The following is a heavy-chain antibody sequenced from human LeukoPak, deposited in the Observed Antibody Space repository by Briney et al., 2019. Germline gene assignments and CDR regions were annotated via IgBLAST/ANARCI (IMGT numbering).Heavy chain of an antibody. CDR3: ARYGDSGYYYGLDV. J-gene: IGHJ6*02. D-gene: IGHD2-21*02. CDR1: GGSISSYY. CDR2: IYSSGST. Sequence: SSETLSLTCNVSGGSISSYYWSWIRQPPGQGLEWIGYIYSSGSTNYNPSLKSRVTISVDTSKSQFSLELRSVTAADTAVYYCARYGDSGYYYGLDVWGQGATVTVSS. V-gene: IGHV4-4*08.